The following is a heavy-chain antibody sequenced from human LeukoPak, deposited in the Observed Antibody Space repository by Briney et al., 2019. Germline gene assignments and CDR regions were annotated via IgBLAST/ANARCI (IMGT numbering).Heavy chain of an antibody. CDR2: VNHSGGT. Sequence: SETLSLTCTVSGGSISSSSYYWGWIRQPPGKGLEWIGEVNHSGGTKYNPSLKSRVTIPVDTSKNQFSLKLTSVTAADTAVYYCATRSLWGQGTLVTVSS. V-gene: IGHV4-39*07. J-gene: IGHJ4*02. D-gene: IGHD3-10*01. CDR1: GGSISSSSYY. CDR3: ATRSL.